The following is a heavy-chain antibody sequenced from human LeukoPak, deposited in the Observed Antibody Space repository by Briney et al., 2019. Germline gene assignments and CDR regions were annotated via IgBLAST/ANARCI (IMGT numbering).Heavy chain of an antibody. J-gene: IGHJ4*02. V-gene: IGHV4-59*12. CDR3: ATVAVVRGVTFFDY. CDR1: SGSINSYY. CDR2: TFYSGST. Sequence: SETLSLTCTVSSGSINSYYWTWIRQPPGKGLEWIGNTFYSGSTNYNPSLMSRVSISVDTSKNQVSLNLNSVTAADTAVYYCATVAVVRGVTFFDYWGQGTLVTVSS. D-gene: IGHD3-10*01.